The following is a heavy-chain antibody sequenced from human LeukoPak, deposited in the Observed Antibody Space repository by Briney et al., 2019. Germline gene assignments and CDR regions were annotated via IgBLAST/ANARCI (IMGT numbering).Heavy chain of an antibody. J-gene: IGHJ5*02. D-gene: IGHD2-15*01. Sequence: SETLSLTCTVSGGSTSSYYWSWIRQPAGKGLEWIGRIYTSGSTNYNPSLKSRVTMSVDTSKNQFSLKLSSVTAADTAVYYCARLLYCSGGSCYGGSWFDPWGQGTLVTVSS. CDR1: GGSTSSYY. CDR2: IYTSGST. V-gene: IGHV4-4*07. CDR3: ARLLYCSGGSCYGGSWFDP.